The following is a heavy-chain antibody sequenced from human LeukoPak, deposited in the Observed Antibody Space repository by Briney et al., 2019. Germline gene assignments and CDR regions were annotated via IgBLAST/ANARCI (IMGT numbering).Heavy chain of an antibody. J-gene: IGHJ5*02. CDR1: GFTFSSYS. CDR3: ARDGMWELLPP. D-gene: IGHD1-26*01. CDR2: ISSSNSTI. Sequence: GGSLRLSCAASGFTFSSYSMNWVRQAPGKGLEWVSYISSSNSTIYYADSVKGRFTISRDNAKNSLYLQMNSLRAEDTAVYYCARDGMWELLPPWGQGTLVTVSS. V-gene: IGHV3-48*01.